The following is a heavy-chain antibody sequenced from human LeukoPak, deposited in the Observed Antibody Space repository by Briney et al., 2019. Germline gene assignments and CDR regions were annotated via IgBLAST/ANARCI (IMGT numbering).Heavy chain of an antibody. V-gene: IGHV3-9*03. Sequence: PGGSLRLSCAASGFTFDDYAMHWVRQAPRKGLEWVSGISWNSGSIGYADSVKGRFTISRDNAKNSLYLQMNSLRAEDMALYYCAKASGYYDSRGYYYYYMDVWGKGTTVTVSS. CDR1: GFTFDDYA. CDR2: ISWNSGSI. J-gene: IGHJ6*03. CDR3: AKASGYYDSRGYYYYYMDV. D-gene: IGHD3-22*01.